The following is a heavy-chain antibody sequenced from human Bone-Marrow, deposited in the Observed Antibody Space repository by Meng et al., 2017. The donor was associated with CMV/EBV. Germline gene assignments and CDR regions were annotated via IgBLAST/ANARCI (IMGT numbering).Heavy chain of an antibody. J-gene: IGHJ4*02. CDR1: GDTFRSYT. CDR2: INPNSGGT. D-gene: IGHD1-1*01. CDR3: ARVWRYYYDY. Sequence: ASVKVSCKASGDTFRSYTITWVRQAPGQGLEWMGWINPNSGGTNYAQKFQGRVTMTRDTSISTAYMELSRLRSDDTAVYYCARVWRYYYDYWGQGTLVTVSS. V-gene: IGHV1-2*02.